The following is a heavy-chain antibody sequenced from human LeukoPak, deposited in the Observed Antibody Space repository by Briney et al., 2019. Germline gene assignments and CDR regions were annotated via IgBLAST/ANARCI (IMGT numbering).Heavy chain of an antibody. Sequence: APVKVSCKASGYTFTGYFMHWVRQAPGQGLEWMGWINPNSGGTNYAQKFQGRVTMTRDTSISTAYMELSSLRSDDTAVYYCARGGIQLWFLVDYWGQGTLVTVSS. CDR1: GYTFTGYF. D-gene: IGHD5-18*01. CDR2: INPNSGGT. CDR3: ARGGIQLWFLVDY. V-gene: IGHV1-2*02. J-gene: IGHJ4*02.